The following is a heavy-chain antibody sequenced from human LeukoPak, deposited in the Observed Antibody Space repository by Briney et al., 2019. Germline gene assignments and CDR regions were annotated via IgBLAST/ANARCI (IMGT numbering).Heavy chain of an antibody. V-gene: IGHV4-61*02. Sequence: PSETLSLTCTVSGGSISSGSYYWSWIRQPAGKGLEWIGRIYTSGSTNYNPSLKSRVTISVDTSKNQFSLKLSSVTAADTAVYYCARGQYYDILGSSTQVSWFDPWGQGTLVTVSS. D-gene: IGHD3-9*01. J-gene: IGHJ5*02. CDR1: GGSISSGSYY. CDR3: ARGQYYDILGSSTQVSWFDP. CDR2: IYTSGST.